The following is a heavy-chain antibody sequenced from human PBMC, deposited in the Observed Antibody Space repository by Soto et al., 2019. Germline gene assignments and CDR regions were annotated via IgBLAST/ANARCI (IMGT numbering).Heavy chain of an antibody. V-gene: IGHV4-59*08. J-gene: IGHJ6*02. CDR2: IYYRGNT. CDR3: ARHSKKTGDFDYYYGMDV. Sequence: SETLSLTCSVFGGCMSPYYWSWIRQSPGKGLEWIANIYYRGNTNYNPSLESRVTISIDTSKNQFSLKLNSLTAADTAVYYCARHSKKTGDFDYYYGMDVWGQGTTVS. D-gene: IGHD7-27*01. CDR1: GGCMSPYY.